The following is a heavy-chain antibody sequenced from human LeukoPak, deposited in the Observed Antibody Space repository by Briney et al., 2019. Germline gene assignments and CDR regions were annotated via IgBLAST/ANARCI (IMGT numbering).Heavy chain of an antibody. CDR1: GYTFTSYD. J-gene: IGHJ4*02. CDR2: INPNSGGT. V-gene: IGHV1-2*06. CDR3: ARDSWKSRIDY. D-gene: IGHD1-1*01. Sequence: ALVKVSCKASGYTFTSYDINWVRQAPGQGLEWMGRINPNSGGTNYAQKFQGRVTMTRDTSISTAYMELSRLRSDDTAVYYCARDSWKSRIDYCGQGTLVTVSS.